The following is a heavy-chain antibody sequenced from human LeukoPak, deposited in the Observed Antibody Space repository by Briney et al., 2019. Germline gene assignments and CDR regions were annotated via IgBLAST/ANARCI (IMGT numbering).Heavy chain of an antibody. J-gene: IGHJ4*02. CDR1: GFTFYNSG. V-gene: IGHV3-23*01. D-gene: IGHD1-26*01. Sequence: PGGSLRLSCAASGFTFYNSGMGWVRQAPGKGLEWVSAISGSGGTTYYAGSVKGRFTISRDDSKNTLYLQMNSLRAEDTAVYYCAIEQWELKYWGQGTLVTVSS. CDR2: ISGSGGTT. CDR3: AIEQWELKY.